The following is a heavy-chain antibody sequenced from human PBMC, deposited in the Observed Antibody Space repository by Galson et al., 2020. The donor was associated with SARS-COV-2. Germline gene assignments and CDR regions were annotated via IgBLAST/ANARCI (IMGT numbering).Heavy chain of an antibody. CDR3: TARSPSGWDKFFDY. J-gene: IGHJ4*02. Sequence: GESLKISCAASGFTFSVYTMNWVRQAPGKGLEWVSFISSSGSYIYYADSVKGRFTISRDNAKNSLYLQMNGLRADDTAMYYCTARSPSGWDKFFDYWGRGTLVTVSS. CDR2: ISSSGSYI. V-gene: IGHV3-21*01. D-gene: IGHD1-26*01. CDR1: GFTFSVYT.